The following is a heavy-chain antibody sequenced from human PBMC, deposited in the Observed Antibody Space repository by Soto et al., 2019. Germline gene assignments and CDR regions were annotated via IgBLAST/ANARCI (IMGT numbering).Heavy chain of an antibody. Sequence: QVQLVESGGGVVQPGRSLRLSCAASGFTFSSYGMHWVRQAPGKGLEWVAAISYDGSNKYYVDFVKGRFTISRDNSKNTLYLQMNSLRAEDTAVYYCAKETYSGPLDYWGQGTLVTVSS. CDR2: ISYDGSNK. V-gene: IGHV3-30*18. CDR1: GFTFSSYG. J-gene: IGHJ4*02. CDR3: AKETYSGPLDY. D-gene: IGHD2-15*01.